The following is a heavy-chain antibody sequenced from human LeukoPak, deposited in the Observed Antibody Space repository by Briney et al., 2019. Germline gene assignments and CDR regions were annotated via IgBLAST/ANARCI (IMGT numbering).Heavy chain of an antibody. CDR1: GFIFSNYW. Sequence: PGGSLRLSCAASGFIFSNYWMHWVRQAPGKGPVWVLRINSDGNITTYADSVKGRFTISRDNAKNALHLQMNSLRAEDTALYYCARELSGSSSRHFDYWGQGTLVTVSS. D-gene: IGHD6-13*01. CDR3: ARELSGSSSRHFDY. CDR2: INSDGNIT. J-gene: IGHJ4*02. V-gene: IGHV3-74*01.